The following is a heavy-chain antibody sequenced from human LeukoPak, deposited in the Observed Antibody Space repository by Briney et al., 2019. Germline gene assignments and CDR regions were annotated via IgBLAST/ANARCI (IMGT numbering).Heavy chain of an antibody. CDR3: ARSMTTVTTTSLSY. CDR1: GFTFSSYG. D-gene: IGHD4-17*01. CDR2: IWYDGSNK. J-gene: IGHJ4*02. V-gene: IGHV3-33*01. Sequence: GGSLRLSCAASGFTFSSYGMHWVRQAPGKGLEWVAVIWYDGSNKYYADSVKGRFTISRDNSKNTLYLQMNSLRAEDTAVYYCARSMTTVTTTSLSYWGQGTLVTVSS.